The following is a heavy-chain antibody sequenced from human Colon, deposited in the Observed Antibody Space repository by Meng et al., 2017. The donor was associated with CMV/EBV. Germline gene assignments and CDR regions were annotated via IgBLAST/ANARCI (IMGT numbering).Heavy chain of an antibody. CDR1: GFNFGSYG. V-gene: IGHV3-33*01. CDR3: ARDGFTGYAGWFDP. CDR2: IWNNGRDS. Sequence: GGSLRLSCAAPGFNFGSYGMHWVRQAPGKGAEWVAVIWNNGRDSYYAASVKGRFTISRDNSKNTLYLQMNSLRVEDTAVYYCARDGFTGYAGWFDPWGQGTQVTVSS. D-gene: IGHD5-12*01. J-gene: IGHJ5*02.